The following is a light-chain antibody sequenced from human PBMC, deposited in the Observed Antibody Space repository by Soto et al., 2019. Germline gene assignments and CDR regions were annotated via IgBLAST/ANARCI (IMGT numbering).Light chain of an antibody. V-gene: IGLV2-11*01. CDR2: DVS. CDR1: SSDVGGYNY. CDR3: CSYAGSYTRL. Sequence: QSVLTQPRSVSGSPRQSVTISCTGTSSDVGGYNYVSWYQQHPGKAPKLMIYDVSKRPSGVPDRFSGSKSGNTASLTISGLQAEDEADYYCCSYAGSYTRLFCGGTKLTVL. J-gene: IGLJ3*02.